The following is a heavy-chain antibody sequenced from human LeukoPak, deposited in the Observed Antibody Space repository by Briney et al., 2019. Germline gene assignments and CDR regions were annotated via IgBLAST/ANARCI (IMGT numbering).Heavy chain of an antibody. CDR1: GFSFSSYW. V-gene: IGHV3-7*04. CDR3: VRDAGGCRGGTCYDAFDI. J-gene: IGHJ3*02. D-gene: IGHD2-15*01. Sequence: PGGSLRLSCAASGFSFSSYWMTWVRQAPGKGLEWVANIKQDQSEKYYVDSVKGRFTISRDNAKNSLYLQMNSLRAEDTAMYYCVRDAGGCRGGTCYDAFDIWGQGTMVTVSS. CDR2: IKQDQSEK.